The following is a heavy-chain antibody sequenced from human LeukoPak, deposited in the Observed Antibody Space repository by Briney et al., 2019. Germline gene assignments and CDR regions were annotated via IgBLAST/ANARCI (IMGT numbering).Heavy chain of an antibody. CDR3: ARHVRITMVRGVHYFDY. D-gene: IGHD3-10*01. Sequence: SETLSLTCTVSGGSISSSSYYWGWIRQPPGKGLEWIGSIYYSGSTYYNPSLKSRVTISVDTSKNQFSLKLSSVTAADTAVYYCARHVRITMVRGVHYFDYWGQGTLVTVSS. J-gene: IGHJ4*02. CDR2: IYYSGST. V-gene: IGHV4-39*01. CDR1: GGSISSSSYY.